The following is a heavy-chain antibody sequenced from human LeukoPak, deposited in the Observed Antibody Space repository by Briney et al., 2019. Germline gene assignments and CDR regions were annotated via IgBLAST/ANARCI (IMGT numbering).Heavy chain of an antibody. CDR1: GYTFSSYG. Sequence: ASVKVSCKASGYTFSSYGISWVRQAPGQGLEWMGWISADNGNTNYAQKLQGRVTMTTDTSTSTAYMDLRSLRSDDTAVYYCARFGYSGYDSDYWGQGTLVTVSS. CDR3: ARFGYSGYDSDY. CDR2: ISADNGNT. J-gene: IGHJ4*02. D-gene: IGHD5-12*01. V-gene: IGHV1-18*01.